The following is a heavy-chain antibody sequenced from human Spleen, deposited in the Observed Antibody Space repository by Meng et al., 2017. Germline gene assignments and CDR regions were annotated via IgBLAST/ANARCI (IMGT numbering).Heavy chain of an antibody. Sequence: QVQLVESGGGVVQPGRSLRLSCAGSGYTFSDYYMNWIGQVPGKGPEWISTISNTGDQMFYADSMRGRFTISRDNGKNSLYLQINRLRVEDTAVYYCATENYYRAESWGQGTLVTVSS. J-gene: IGHJ5*02. CDR2: ISNTGDQM. V-gene: IGHV3-11*01. CDR3: ATENYYRAES. CDR1: GYTFSDYY. D-gene: IGHD3-10*01.